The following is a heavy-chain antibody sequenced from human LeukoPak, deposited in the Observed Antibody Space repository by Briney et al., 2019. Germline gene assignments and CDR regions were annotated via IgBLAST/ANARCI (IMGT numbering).Heavy chain of an antibody. J-gene: IGHJ4*02. CDR1: GHTLTELS. D-gene: IGHD6-19*01. CDR3: ARSAVVLPYYFDS. CDR2: FDPEDGKA. V-gene: IGHV1-24*01. Sequence: ASVKVSCKVSGHTLTELSTHWVRQAPGKGLEWMGFFDPEDGKAISAQDFQGRIPITEDTSTDTVHMELTSLTSEDTAVYYCARSAVVLPYYFDSWGQGTLVTVSS.